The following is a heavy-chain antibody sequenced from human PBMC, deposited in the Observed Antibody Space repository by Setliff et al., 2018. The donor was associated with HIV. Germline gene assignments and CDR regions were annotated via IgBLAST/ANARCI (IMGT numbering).Heavy chain of an antibody. CDR1: GGSFSSYY. CDR3: ARHGEYNYDMSFHY. Sequence: PSETLSLTCAVYGGSFSSYYWSWIRQPPGKGLEWIGEITHRGITDYNPSLKSRVTISVDTSKNQFSLKVTSVTAGDTAMYFCARHGEYNYDMSFHYWGQGTLVTVS. D-gene: IGHD3-22*01. J-gene: IGHJ4*02. CDR2: ITHRGIT. V-gene: IGHV4-34*01.